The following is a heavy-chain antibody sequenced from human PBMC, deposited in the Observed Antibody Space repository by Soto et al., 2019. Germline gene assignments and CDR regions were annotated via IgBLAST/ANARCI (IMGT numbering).Heavy chain of an antibody. V-gene: IGHV3-66*01. Sequence: GGSLRLSCAASGSIVSNNHMTWVRQAPGKGLEWVSLIYSGGTTYNADSVKGRFTISSDDSKNTLHLQMNSLRAEDTAVYYCARVEWVRYMGHYYYYMDVWGKGTTVTVSS. CDR2: IYSGGTT. CDR3: ARVEWVRYMGHYYYYMDV. J-gene: IGHJ6*03. D-gene: IGHD5-12*01. CDR1: GSIVSNNH.